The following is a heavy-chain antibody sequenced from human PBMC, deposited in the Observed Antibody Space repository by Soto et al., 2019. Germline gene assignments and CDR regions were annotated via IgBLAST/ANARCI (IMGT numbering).Heavy chain of an antibody. V-gene: IGHV4-59*01. Sequence: QVQLQESGPGLVKPSETLSLTCTASGGSISSYYWSWIRQPPGKGLEWIGYIYYSGSTNYNPSLRSRVTISVDTSQNQFPLKLSSVTAADTAVYYGARYTRGSYLWGRLGAFDIWGPGTMGNVSS. D-gene: IGHD1-26*01. CDR2: IYYSGST. CDR3: ARYTRGSYLWGRLGAFDI. J-gene: IGHJ3*02. CDR1: GGSISSYY.